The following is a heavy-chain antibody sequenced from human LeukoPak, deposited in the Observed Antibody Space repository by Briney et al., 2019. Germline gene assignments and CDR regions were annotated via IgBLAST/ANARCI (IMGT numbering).Heavy chain of an antibody. CDR1: GGSIRSYY. CDR2: IYYSGST. CDR3: ASLGTYGSGSYNYMDV. Sequence: SETLSLTCTVSGGSIRSYYWSWIRQPPGKGLEWIGYIYYSGSTNYNPSLKSRVTISVDTSRNQFSLKLSSVTAADTAVYYCASLGTYGSGSYNYMDVWGKGTTVTISS. J-gene: IGHJ6*03. D-gene: IGHD3-10*01. V-gene: IGHV4-59*01.